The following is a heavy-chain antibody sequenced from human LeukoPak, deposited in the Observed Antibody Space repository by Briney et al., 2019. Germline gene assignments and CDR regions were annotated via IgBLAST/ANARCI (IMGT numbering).Heavy chain of an antibody. J-gene: IGHJ4*02. CDR3: AGYYDSRGYYPPLFDY. CDR1: GFTFSTYA. D-gene: IGHD3-22*01. V-gene: IGHV3-30-3*01. CDR2: ISYDGSDK. Sequence: GRSLSLSCAASGFTFSTYAMNWVRQAPGRGLEWVAVISYDGSDKYYADSVKGRSTISRDNSKNTAYLQMNSLRAEDTAVYYCAGYYDSRGYYPPLFDYWGQGTLVAVSS.